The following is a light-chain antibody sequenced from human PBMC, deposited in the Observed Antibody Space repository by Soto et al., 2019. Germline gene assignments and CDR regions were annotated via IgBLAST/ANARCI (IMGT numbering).Light chain of an antibody. Sequence: EIVMTQSPATLSVSPGERATLSCRASQSVGSDLAWYQQKPGQAPRLLIYGASSRATGIPDRFSGSGSGTDFTLTISRLEPEDFAVYYCQQYGSSQTFGQGTKVDIK. CDR3: QQYGSSQT. J-gene: IGKJ1*01. CDR1: QSVGSD. CDR2: GAS. V-gene: IGKV3-20*01.